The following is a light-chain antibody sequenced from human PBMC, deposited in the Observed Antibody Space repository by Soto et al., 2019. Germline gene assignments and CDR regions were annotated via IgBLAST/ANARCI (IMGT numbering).Light chain of an antibody. Sequence: EIVLTQSPDTLSLSPGERATLSCRASQSVRSNYLAWYQQKPGQAPRFLIYDASSRATGIPDRFSGSGYGTDFTLIISRLEPEDFAVYYCQQYGSSPLTFGGGTKVDIK. CDR2: DAS. CDR3: QQYGSSPLT. CDR1: QSVRSNY. J-gene: IGKJ4*01. V-gene: IGKV3-20*01.